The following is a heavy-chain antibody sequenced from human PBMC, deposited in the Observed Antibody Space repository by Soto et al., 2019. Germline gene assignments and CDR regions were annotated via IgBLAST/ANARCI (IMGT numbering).Heavy chain of an antibody. CDR3: ARSGNSYGYLGGNWFDP. J-gene: IGHJ5*02. D-gene: IGHD5-18*01. Sequence: QVQLVQSGAEVKKPGSSVKVSCKASGGTFSSYAISWVRQAPGQGLEWMGGIIPIFGTANYAQKFQGRVTITADKSTSTAYMELSSLRSEDTAVYYCARSGNSYGYLGGNWFDPWGQGTLVTVSS. V-gene: IGHV1-69*06. CDR2: IIPIFGTA. CDR1: GGTFSSYA.